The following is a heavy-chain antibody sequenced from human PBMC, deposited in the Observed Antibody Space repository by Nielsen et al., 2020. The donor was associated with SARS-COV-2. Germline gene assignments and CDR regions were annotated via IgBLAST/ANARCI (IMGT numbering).Heavy chain of an antibody. CDR1: GFAFSSYW. CDR3: ARDRSGDYGMDV. CDR2: IDSDGNNT. Sequence: GGSLRLSCAASGFAFSSYWMHWVRQAPGKGLVWVSRIDSDGNNTSYADSVKGRFTISRDNAKNTLYLQMNSLRAEDTAVYYCARDRSGDYGMDVWGQGTTVTVSS. J-gene: IGHJ6*02. V-gene: IGHV3-74*01. D-gene: IGHD1-14*01.